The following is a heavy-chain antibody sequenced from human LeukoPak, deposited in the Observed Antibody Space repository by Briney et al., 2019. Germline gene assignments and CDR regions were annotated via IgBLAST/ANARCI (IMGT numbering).Heavy chain of an antibody. CDR2: INPNSGGT. V-gene: IGHV1-2*02. J-gene: IGHJ6*02. CDR3: ARNTAMVTPYYYYGMDV. Sequence: GASVKVSCKASGYTFTGCYMHWVRQAPGQGLEWMGWINPNSGGTNYAQNFQGRVTMTRDTSISTAYMELSRLRSDDTAVYYCARNTAMVTPYYYYGMDVWGQGTTVTVSS. CDR1: GYTFTGCY. D-gene: IGHD5-18*01.